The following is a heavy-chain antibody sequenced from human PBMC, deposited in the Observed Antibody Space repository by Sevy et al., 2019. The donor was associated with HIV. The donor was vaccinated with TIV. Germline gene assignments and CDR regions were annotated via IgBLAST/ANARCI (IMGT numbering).Heavy chain of an antibody. D-gene: IGHD6-13*01. CDR2: MNQSGST. Sequence: SETLSLTCAVYGGSFSGYYWSWIRQPPEKGLEWIGEMNQSGSTNYNPSLKSRVTISVDTSKKQFSLKLTSVTAADTAVYYCVRGGHQLPYYFDYWGQGTLVTVSS. V-gene: IGHV4-34*01. CDR3: VRGGHQLPYYFDY. CDR1: GGSFSGYY. J-gene: IGHJ4*02.